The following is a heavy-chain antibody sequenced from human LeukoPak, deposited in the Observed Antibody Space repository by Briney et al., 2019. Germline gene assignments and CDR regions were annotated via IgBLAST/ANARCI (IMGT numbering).Heavy chain of an antibody. V-gene: IGHV4-34*01. D-gene: IGHD6-19*01. Sequence: SETLSLTCAVYGGSFSGYYWSWIRQPPGKGLEWIGEINHSGSTNYNPSLKSRVTISVDTPKNQFSLKLSSVTAADTAVYYCARGITVAGTGGFDYWGQGTLVTVSS. CDR2: INHSGST. J-gene: IGHJ4*02. CDR1: GGSFSGYY. CDR3: ARGITVAGTGGFDY.